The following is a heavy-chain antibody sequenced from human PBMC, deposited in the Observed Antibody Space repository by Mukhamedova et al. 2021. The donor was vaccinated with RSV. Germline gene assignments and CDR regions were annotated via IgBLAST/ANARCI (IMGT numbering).Heavy chain of an antibody. CDR3: ARDLFCSGGSCSGTLFDY. J-gene: IGHJ4*02. V-gene: IGHV3-21*01. Sequence: GLEWVSSISSSSSYIYYADSVKGRLTISRDNAKNSLYLQMNSLRAEDTAVYYCARDLFCSGGSCSGTLFDYWGQGTLVTVSS. CDR2: ISSSSSYI. D-gene: IGHD2-15*01.